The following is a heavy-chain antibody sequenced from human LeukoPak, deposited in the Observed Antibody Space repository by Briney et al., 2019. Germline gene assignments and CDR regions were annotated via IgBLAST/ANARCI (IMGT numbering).Heavy chain of an antibody. CDR2: IRNDGSYE. J-gene: IGHJ5*01. V-gene: IGHV3-30*02. Sequence: GGSLRLSCAASGLSFSKYSMHWVRQVPGKGLEWVAFIRNDGSYEYYPDSVKGRFTISRDNSRNALFLQMNSLRAEDTAVYYCAKGGSPSHNWFNSWGQGTLVTVSS. CDR1: GLSFSKYS. CDR3: AKGGSPSHNWFNS. D-gene: IGHD2-15*01.